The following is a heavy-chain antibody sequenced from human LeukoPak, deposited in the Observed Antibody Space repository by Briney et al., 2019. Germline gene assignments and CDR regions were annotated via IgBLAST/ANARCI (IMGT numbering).Heavy chain of an antibody. D-gene: IGHD6-13*01. Sequence: KPSETLSLTCTVSGGSISSGGYYWSWIRQHAGKGLEWIGYIYYSGSTYYNPSLKSRVTISVDTSKNQFSLKLSSVTAADTAVYYCAREGQQLFQIDYWGQGTLVTVSS. J-gene: IGHJ4*02. CDR2: IYYSGST. CDR1: GGSISSGGYY. CDR3: AREGQQLFQIDY. V-gene: IGHV4-31*03.